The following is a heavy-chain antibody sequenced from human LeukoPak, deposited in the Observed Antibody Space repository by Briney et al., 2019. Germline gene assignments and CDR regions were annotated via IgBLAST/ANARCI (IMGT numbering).Heavy chain of an antibody. Sequence: GGSLRLSCAASGFTFSSNWMHWVRQAPGKGLVWVSRINSDGGSRSYVESVKGRFTISRDNAKNTLYLQMDSLRAEDTAVYYCTRTQDGYNSFDYWGQGTLVTVSS. CDR2: INSDGGSR. J-gene: IGHJ4*02. CDR3: TRTQDGYNSFDY. D-gene: IGHD5-24*01. CDR1: GFTFSSNW. V-gene: IGHV3-74*01.